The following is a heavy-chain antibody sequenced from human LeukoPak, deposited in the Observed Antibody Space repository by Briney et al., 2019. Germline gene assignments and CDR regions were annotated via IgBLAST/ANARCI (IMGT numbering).Heavy chain of an antibody. J-gene: IGHJ4*02. Sequence: PGGSLRLSCAASEITFSSYWMSWVRQAPGRGLEWVANIKQDGSEKYYVDSVKGRFTISRDNAKNSLYLQMNSLRAEDTAVYYCARDDSSSWYSLVDYWGQGTLVTVSS. D-gene: IGHD6-13*01. CDR3: ARDDSSSWYSLVDY. CDR2: IKQDGSEK. V-gene: IGHV3-7*01. CDR1: EITFSSYW.